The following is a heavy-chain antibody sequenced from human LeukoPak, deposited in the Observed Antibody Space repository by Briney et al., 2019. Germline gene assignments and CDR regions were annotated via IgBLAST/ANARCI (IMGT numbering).Heavy chain of an antibody. CDR2: INHSGST. CDR3: ARAIVATIDWFDP. CDR1: GGSFSGYY. Sequence: PSETLSLTCAVYGGSFSGYYWSWIRQPPGKGLEWIGEINHSGSTNYNPSLKSRVTISVDTSKNQFSLKLSSVTAADTAVYYCARAIVATIDWFDPWGQGTLVTVSS. V-gene: IGHV4-34*01. D-gene: IGHD5-12*01. J-gene: IGHJ5*02.